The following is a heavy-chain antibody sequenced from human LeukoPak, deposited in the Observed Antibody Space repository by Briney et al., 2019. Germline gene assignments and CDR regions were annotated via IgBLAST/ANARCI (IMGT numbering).Heavy chain of an antibody. J-gene: IGHJ4*02. V-gene: IGHV3-23*01. CDR2: IRGSGGST. D-gene: IGHD2-2*01. Sequence: GGSLRLSCAASGFTFSSYAMSWVRQAPGKGLEWVSAIRGSGGSTYYADSVKGRFTISRDNSKNTLYLQMNSLRAEDTAVYYCAKDTCSSTSCYFDYWGQGTLVTVSS. CDR3: AKDTCSSTSCYFDY. CDR1: GFTFSSYA.